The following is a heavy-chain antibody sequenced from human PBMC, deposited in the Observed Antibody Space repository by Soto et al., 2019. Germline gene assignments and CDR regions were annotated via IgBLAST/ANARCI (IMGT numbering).Heavy chain of an antibody. CDR1: GGSISSSSYY. V-gene: IGHV4-39*01. CDR2: IYYSGST. J-gene: IGHJ5*02. D-gene: IGHD3-10*01. Sequence: QLQLQESGPGLVKPSETLSLTCTVSGGSISSSSYYWGWIRQPPGKGLEWIGSIYYSGSTYYNPSLKSRVTISVDTSKNQFSLKLSSVTAADTAVYYCARHSQAKLLWFAFDPWGQGTLVTVSS. CDR3: ARHSQAKLLWFAFDP.